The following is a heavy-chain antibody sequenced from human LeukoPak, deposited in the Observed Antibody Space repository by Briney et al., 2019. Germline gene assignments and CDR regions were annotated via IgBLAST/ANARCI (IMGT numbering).Heavy chain of an antibody. V-gene: IGHV4-39*07. J-gene: IGHJ4*02. CDR1: GGSISSSRYY. D-gene: IGHD6-19*01. Sequence: SETLSLTCTVSGGSISSSRYYWGWVRQPPGKGLEWIGSIYYSGRTYYNPSLKSRVTISVDTSKNQFSLKLSSVTAADTAVYYCASTYSSGWAPFDYWGQGTLVIVSS. CDR3: ASTYSSGWAPFDY. CDR2: IYYSGRT.